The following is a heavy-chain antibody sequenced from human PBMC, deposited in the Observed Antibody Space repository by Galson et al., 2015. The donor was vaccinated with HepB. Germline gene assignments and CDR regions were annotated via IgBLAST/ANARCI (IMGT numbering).Heavy chain of an antibody. CDR1: GYTFTSYD. V-gene: IGHV1-8*01. Sequence: SVKVSCKASGYTFTSYDINWVRQATGQGLEWMGWMNPNSGNTGYAQKFQGRVTMTRNTSISTAYMELSSLRSEDTAVYYCARGKWRYDFWSGKKNYYYMDVWGKGTTVTVSS. J-gene: IGHJ6*03. D-gene: IGHD3-3*01. CDR2: MNPNSGNT. CDR3: ARGKWRYDFWSGKKNYYYMDV.